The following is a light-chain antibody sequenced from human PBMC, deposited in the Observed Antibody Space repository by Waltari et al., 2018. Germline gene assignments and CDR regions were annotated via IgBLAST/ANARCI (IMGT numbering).Light chain of an antibody. CDR1: QSLSSY. Sequence: DIQMTQSPSSLSASVGDRVTITCRASQSLSSYLNWYQQKPAKAPELLIYAASSLQSGVPSRFSGSESGTDFTLTISSLQPEDFATYYCQQSYSTLMYTFGQGTKLEIK. CDR3: QQSYSTLMYT. J-gene: IGKJ2*01. V-gene: IGKV1-39*01. CDR2: AAS.